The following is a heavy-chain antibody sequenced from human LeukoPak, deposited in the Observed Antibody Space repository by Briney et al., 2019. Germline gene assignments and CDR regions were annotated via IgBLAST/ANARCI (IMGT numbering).Heavy chain of an antibody. CDR1: GFTFGAYT. J-gene: IGHJ4*02. CDR2: IFSRSESI. V-gene: IGHV3-21*01. Sequence: GGPLRLSCAASGFTFGAYTINWVRQAPGKGLEWVSCIFSRSESILYADSVKGRFTISRDNAKNSLYLQMDSLRVEDTAVHYCARDFFHSSDSRPFDYWGQGTLVTVSS. D-gene: IGHD3-22*01. CDR3: ARDFFHSSDSRPFDY.